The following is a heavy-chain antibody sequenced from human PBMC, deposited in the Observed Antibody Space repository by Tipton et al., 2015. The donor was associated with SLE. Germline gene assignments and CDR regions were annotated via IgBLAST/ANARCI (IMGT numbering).Heavy chain of an antibody. CDR3: ARESVNYGMDV. CDR1: GFTLRTYW. V-gene: IGHV3-7*01. J-gene: IGHJ6*02. D-gene: IGHD4-11*01. CDR2: IKQDGSEK. Sequence: SLRLSCAASGFTLRTYWMHWVRQVPGKGLEWVANIKQDGSEKYYVDSVKGRFTISRDNAKNSVFLQMNSLRAEDTAVYYCARESVNYGMDVWGQGTTVTVSS.